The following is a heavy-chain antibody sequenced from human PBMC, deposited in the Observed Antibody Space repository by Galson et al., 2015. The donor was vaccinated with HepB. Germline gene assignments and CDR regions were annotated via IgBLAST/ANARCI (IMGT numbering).Heavy chain of an antibody. Sequence: SLRLSCAASGFTFSSYGMHWVRQAPGKGLEWVAVIWYDGSNKYYADSVKGRFTISRDNSKNTLYLQMNSLRAEDTAVYYCARDFSLYGDLGFWGQGTLVTVSS. CDR1: GFTFSSYG. V-gene: IGHV3-33*01. D-gene: IGHD4-17*01. J-gene: IGHJ4*02. CDR2: IWYDGSNK. CDR3: ARDFSLYGDLGF.